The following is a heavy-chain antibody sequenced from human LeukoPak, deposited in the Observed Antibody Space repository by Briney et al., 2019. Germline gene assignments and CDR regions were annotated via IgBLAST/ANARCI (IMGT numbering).Heavy chain of an antibody. CDR1: GGSFSGYY. CDR2: INHSGST. D-gene: IGHD3-16*01. J-gene: IGHJ5*02. V-gene: IGHV4-34*01. Sequence: SETLSLTCAVYGGSFSGYYWSWIRQPPGKGLEWVGEINHSGSTNYNPSLKSRVTISVDTSKNRFSLKLSSVTAADTAVYYCARGQFGWFDPWGQGTLVTVSS. CDR3: ARGQFGWFDP.